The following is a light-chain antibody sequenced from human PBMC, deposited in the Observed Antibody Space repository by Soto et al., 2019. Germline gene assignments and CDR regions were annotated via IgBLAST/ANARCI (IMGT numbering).Light chain of an antibody. CDR2: GAS. Sequence: ILLTQSPGTLPLSPGERATLSCRASQSVSKNYLAWYQQKPGQAPRLLIYGASNRATGIPERFSGSGSGTEFTLTISSLQSEDFEVYYCQQYNNWPRTFGQGTKVDIK. CDR1: QSVSKN. V-gene: IGKV3D-15*01. J-gene: IGKJ1*01. CDR3: QQYNNWPRT.